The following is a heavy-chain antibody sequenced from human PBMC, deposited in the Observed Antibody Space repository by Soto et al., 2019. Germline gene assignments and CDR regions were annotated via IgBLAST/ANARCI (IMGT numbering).Heavy chain of an antibody. Sequence: GGSLRLSCAASGFTFSNAWMSWVRQAPGKGLEWVGRIKSKTDGGTTDYAAPVKGRFTISRDDSKNTLYLQMNSLKTEDTAVYYGTTAFIAAAGEDAFDIWGQGTRVTVSS. J-gene: IGHJ3*02. CDR2: IKSKTDGGTT. CDR1: GFTFSNAW. D-gene: IGHD6-13*01. CDR3: TTAFIAAAGEDAFDI. V-gene: IGHV3-15*01.